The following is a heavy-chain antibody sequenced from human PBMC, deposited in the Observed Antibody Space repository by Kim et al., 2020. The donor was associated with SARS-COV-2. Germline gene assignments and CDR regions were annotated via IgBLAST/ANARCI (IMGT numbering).Heavy chain of an antibody. Sequence: SYTNYSPSFQGHVTISADKSISTAYLQWSSLKASDTAMYYCASGPPPVDYWGQGTLVTVSS. V-gene: IGHV5-10-1*01. CDR2: SYT. J-gene: IGHJ4*02. CDR3: ASGPPPVDY.